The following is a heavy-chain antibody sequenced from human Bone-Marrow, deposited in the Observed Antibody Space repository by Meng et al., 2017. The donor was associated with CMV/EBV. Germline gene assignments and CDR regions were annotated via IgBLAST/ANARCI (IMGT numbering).Heavy chain of an antibody. CDR2: ISWNSGSI. V-gene: IGHV3-9*01. Sequence: GGSLRLSCAASGFTFDDYAMHWVRQAPGKGLEWVSGISWNSGSIGYADSVKGRFTISRDNAKNSLYLQMNSLRAEDTALYFCAKDIQSSIAAAGTLVAFDIWGQGTMVTVSS. CDR3: AKDIQSSIAAAGTLVAFDI. CDR1: GFTFDDYA. D-gene: IGHD6-13*01. J-gene: IGHJ3*02.